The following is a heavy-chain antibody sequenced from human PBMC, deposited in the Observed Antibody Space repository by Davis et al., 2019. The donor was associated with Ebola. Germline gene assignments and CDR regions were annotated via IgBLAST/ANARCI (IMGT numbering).Heavy chain of an antibody. J-gene: IGHJ6*02. V-gene: IGHV3-73*01. CDR2: IRSKANSYAT. D-gene: IGHD2-2*01. Sequence: GGSLRLSCAASGFTFSGSAMHWVRQASGKGLEWVGRIRSKANSYATAYAASVKGRFTISRDDSKNTAYLQMNSLKTEETAVYYCARGHIVVVPAAMGVYYYYYYGMDVWGQGTTVTVSS. CDR1: GFTFSGSA. CDR3: ARGHIVVVPAAMGVYYYYYYGMDV.